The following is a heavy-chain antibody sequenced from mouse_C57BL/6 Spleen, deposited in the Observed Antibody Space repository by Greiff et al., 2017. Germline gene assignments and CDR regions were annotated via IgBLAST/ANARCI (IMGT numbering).Heavy chain of an antibody. CDR2: ISDGGSYT. CDR3: ARGLVAMDY. Sequence: EVQLVESGGGLVKPGGSLKLSCAASGFTFSSYAMSWVCQTPEKRLEWVANISDGGSYTYYPDNVKGRFTISRDNAKNNLYLQMSHLKSEDTAMYYCARGLVAMDYWGQGTSVTVSS. V-gene: IGHV5-4*01. J-gene: IGHJ4*01. D-gene: IGHD6-2*01. CDR1: GFTFSSYA.